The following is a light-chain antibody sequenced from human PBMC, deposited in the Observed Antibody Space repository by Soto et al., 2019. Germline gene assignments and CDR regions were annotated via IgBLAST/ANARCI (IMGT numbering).Light chain of an antibody. J-gene: IGKJ3*01. CDR3: QQSYSTPQFT. CDR1: QSISSY. V-gene: IGKV1-39*01. Sequence: DIQMTQSPSSLSASVGDRVTITCRASQSISSYLNWYQQKPGQAPKLLIYAASSLQSGVPSRFSGSGSGTDFTLTISSLQPEDFATYYCQQSYSTPQFTFGPVTKVDIK. CDR2: AAS.